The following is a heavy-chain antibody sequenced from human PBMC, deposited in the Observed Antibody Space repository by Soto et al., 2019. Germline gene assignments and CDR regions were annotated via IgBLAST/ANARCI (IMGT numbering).Heavy chain of an antibody. Sequence: PSETLSLSCSVSAGYLERSIYFWNWLRQPPGKGLEWIGNISYSGGSNPNPALKSRVTLSLDTFNNQFSLTLTSVTAADTAMYYCARVRNSRDIDYWGQGIRVTVSS. CDR1: AGYLERSIYF. J-gene: IGHJ4*02. D-gene: IGHD3-22*01. CDR2: ISYSGGS. V-gene: IGHV4-61*01. CDR3: ARVRNSRDIDY.